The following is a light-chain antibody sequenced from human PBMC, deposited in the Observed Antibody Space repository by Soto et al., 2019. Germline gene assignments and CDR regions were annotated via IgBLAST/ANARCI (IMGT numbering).Light chain of an antibody. Sequence: QSVLTQPASVSGSPGQSITISCTGTGSDVGNYKYVSWYQQHPGKAPKLIIFEVSNRSSGVSDRFSGSKSGNTASLTISGIQADEEADYSCSSYTSISSLGVFGTGTKVTV. CDR2: EVS. V-gene: IGLV2-14*01. CDR1: GSDVGNYKY. CDR3: SSYTSISSLGV. J-gene: IGLJ1*01.